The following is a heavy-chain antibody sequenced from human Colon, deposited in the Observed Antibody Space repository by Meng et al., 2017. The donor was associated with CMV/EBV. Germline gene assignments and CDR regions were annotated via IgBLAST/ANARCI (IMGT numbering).Heavy chain of an antibody. CDR1: GDSITRISTW. CDR3: ARSPGWWTLDY. Sequence: GSLRLSGGVSGDSITRISTWWAWVRQPPGRGLEWIGEVSHSGSAKYIPSLKSRVTISIDMTKNHFSLKLTSVSAADTGVYFCARSPGWWTLDYWGQGALVTVSS. CDR2: VSHSGSA. J-gene: IGHJ4*02. V-gene: IGHV4-4*01. D-gene: IGHD2-15*01.